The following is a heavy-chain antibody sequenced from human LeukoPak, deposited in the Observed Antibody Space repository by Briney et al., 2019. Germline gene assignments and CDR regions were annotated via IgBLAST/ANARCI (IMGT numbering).Heavy chain of an antibody. V-gene: IGHV4-4*02. CDR3: ARRPTGDPKFDY. CDR1: GGSISSSNW. Sequence: SETLSLTCAVSGGSISSSNWWSWVRQPPGKGLEWIGQIYHSGSTNYNPSLKSRVTISVDKSKNQFSLKLRSVTAADTAVYYCARRPTGDPKFDYWGQGTLVTVSS. D-gene: IGHD7-27*01. J-gene: IGHJ4*02. CDR2: IYHSGST.